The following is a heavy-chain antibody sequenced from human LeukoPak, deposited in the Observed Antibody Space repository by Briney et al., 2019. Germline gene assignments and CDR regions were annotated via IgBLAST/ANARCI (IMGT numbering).Heavy chain of an antibody. V-gene: IGHV3-30*01. CDR2: ISYDGSNK. D-gene: IGHD6-6*01. J-gene: IGHJ3*02. Sequence: GGSLRLSCAASGFTFSSYAMHWVRQAPGKGLGWAAVISYDGSNKYYADSVKGRFTISRDNSKNTLYLQMNSLRAEDTAVYYCAREAARYDAFDIWGQGTMVTVSS. CDR3: AREAARYDAFDI. CDR1: GFTFSSYA.